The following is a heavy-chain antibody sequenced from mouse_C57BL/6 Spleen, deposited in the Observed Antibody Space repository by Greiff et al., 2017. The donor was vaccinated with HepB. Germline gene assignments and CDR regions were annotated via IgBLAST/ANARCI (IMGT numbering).Heavy chain of an antibody. D-gene: IGHD2-3*01. V-gene: IGHV3-1*01. CDR1: GYSITSGYD. J-gene: IGHJ1*03. CDR2: ISYSGST. Sequence: DVQLVESGPGMVKPSQSLSLTCTVTGYSITSGYDWHWIRHFPGNKLEWMGYISYSGSTNYNPSLKSRISITHDTSKNHFFLKLNSVTTEDTATYYCARESYDGGFDVWGTGTTVTVSS. CDR3: ARESYDGGFDV.